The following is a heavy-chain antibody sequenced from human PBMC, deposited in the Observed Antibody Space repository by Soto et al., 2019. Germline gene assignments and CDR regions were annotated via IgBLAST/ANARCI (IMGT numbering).Heavy chain of an antibody. D-gene: IGHD1-26*01. CDR1: GYSFTNHW. V-gene: IGHV5-51*01. Sequence: EVQLVQSGAEVKKPGESLKISCKGTGYSFTNHWIGWVRQMPGKSLEWMGVIYPGDSDTRYSPSFRGQVTISADKSISIAYLQWSSLKASDSAMYYCARNSGSYWDYFDSWGQGTLVTVSS. J-gene: IGHJ4*02. CDR3: ARNSGSYWDYFDS. CDR2: IYPGDSDT.